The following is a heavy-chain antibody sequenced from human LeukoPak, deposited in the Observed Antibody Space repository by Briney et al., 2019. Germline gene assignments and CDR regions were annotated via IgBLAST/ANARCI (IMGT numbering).Heavy chain of an antibody. D-gene: IGHD3/OR15-3a*01. V-gene: IGHV3-7*03. Sequence: GGSLRLSCAASGFTFGNYWMSWVRQAPGKGLEWVANIKQDGSDKYYVDSVTGRFTISRDNAKNSLYLQMNSLRAEDTAFYFCAKRGVVIRVFLVGFHKEAFYFESWGQGALVTVSS. CDR3: AKRGVVIRVFLVGFHKEAFYFES. J-gene: IGHJ4*02. CDR1: GFTFGNYW. CDR2: IKQDGSDK.